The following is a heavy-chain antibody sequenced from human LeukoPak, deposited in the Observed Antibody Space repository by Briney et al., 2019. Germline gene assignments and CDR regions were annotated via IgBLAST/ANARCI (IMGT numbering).Heavy chain of an antibody. CDR2: IKEDGSEK. Sequence: GGSLRLSCAASGFMYSGYWMTWVRQAPGKGLEWVANIKEDGSEKNYVDSAKGRFTISRDNAQNSLYLQMTSLRVEDTAVYFCAKVRRGSSGGPYYYYMDVWGKGTTVTVSS. D-gene: IGHD1-26*01. V-gene: IGHV3-7*01. CDR1: GFMYSGYW. CDR3: AKVRRGSSGGPYYYYMDV. J-gene: IGHJ6*03.